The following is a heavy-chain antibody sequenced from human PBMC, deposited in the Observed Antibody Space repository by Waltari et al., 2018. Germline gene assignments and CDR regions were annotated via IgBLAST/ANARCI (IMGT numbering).Heavy chain of an antibody. Sequence: VQLVQSGAEVKKPGSSVKVSCKASGRTFSGYAIRWVRQSPGQGPGWMGRITPLLSTANYAQKVQGSSTITADESTSTASLELTSMRSEDTAVYYCARDPSADYGGKYYYYGMDVWGQETTVTVSS. CDR1: GRTFSGYA. J-gene: IGHJ6*02. V-gene: IGHV1-69*15. CDR2: ITPLLSTA. D-gene: IGHD4-17*01. CDR3: ARDPSADYGGKYYYYGMDV.